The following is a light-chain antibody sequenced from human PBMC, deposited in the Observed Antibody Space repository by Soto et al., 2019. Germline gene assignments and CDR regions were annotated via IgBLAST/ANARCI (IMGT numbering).Light chain of an antibody. J-gene: IGLJ3*02. V-gene: IGLV1-47*01. CDR3: ATWDDTLTGPSWV. CDR2: RDN. Sequence: QSLLTQPPSASGTPGQRVTISCSGSSSNIGRNYLYWYQQFSGTAPKLLVYRDNHRPSGVPDRFSGSKSGTSASLAISDLRSEDEADYYCATWDDTLTGPSWVFGGGTKVTVL. CDR1: SSNIGRNY.